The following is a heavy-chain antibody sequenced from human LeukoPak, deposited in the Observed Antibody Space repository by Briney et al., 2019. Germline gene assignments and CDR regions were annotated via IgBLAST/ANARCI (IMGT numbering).Heavy chain of an antibody. CDR2: ISGSGSST. CDR1: GYTFSSYA. Sequence: PGGSLRLSCAASGYTFSSYAMSWVRQAPGKGLEWVSAISGSGSSTYYADSVKGRFTISRDNSKNTLYLQMNSLRAEDTAVYYCGRIAINANNGMDVWGQGTTVTVSS. CDR3: GRIAINANNGMDV. D-gene: IGHD1/OR15-1a*01. V-gene: IGHV3-23*01. J-gene: IGHJ6*02.